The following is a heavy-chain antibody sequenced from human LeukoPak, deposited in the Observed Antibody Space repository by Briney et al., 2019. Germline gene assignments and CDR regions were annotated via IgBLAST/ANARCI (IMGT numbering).Heavy chain of an antibody. D-gene: IGHD6-13*01. J-gene: IGHJ4*02. V-gene: IGHV3-74*01. CDR1: GFTFSSHW. CDR2: INSDGSST. CDR3: ARDIASRLPFDY. Sequence: GRSLRLSCAASGFTFSSHWMHWVRQAPGKGLVWVSRINSDGSSTSYVDSVKGRFTISRDNAKNTLYLQMNSLRAEDTAVYYCARDIASRLPFDYWGQGTPVTVSS.